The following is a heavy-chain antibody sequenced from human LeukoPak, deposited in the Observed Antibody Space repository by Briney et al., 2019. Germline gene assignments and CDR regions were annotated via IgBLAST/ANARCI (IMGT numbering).Heavy chain of an antibody. Sequence: PGGSLRLSCAASGFTFSSYWMSWVRQAPGKGLEWVANIKEDGSEKYYVDSVKGRFTISRDNAKKSLFLQMNSLRVEDTAVYYCARGRNLVVWGQGTTVTVSS. CDR2: IKEDGSEK. CDR3: ARGRNLVV. CDR1: GFTFSSYW. J-gene: IGHJ6*02. V-gene: IGHV3-7*01.